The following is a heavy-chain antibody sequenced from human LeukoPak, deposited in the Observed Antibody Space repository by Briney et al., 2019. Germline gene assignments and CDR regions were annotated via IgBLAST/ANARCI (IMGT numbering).Heavy chain of an antibody. CDR3: AGDFSQSRNSDY. J-gene: IGHJ4*02. CDR1: GFTFSTYS. V-gene: IGHV3-21*01. CDR2: ITGSSYFM. D-gene: IGHD4-23*01. Sequence: GVPLRLSCAASGFTFSTYSTNWVRQAPGKGLEWVSSITGSSYFMSYADSVKGRFTISRDNPRNSLYPQMNSLRAEETAVYYCAGDFSQSRNSDYWGKGTLVTVSS.